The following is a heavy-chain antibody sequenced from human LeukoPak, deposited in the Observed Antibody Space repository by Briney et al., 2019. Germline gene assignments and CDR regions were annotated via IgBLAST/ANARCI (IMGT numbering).Heavy chain of an antibody. V-gene: IGHV3-23*01. J-gene: IGHJ4*02. Sequence: GGSLRLSCAASGFTFSSYAMSWVRQAPGKGLEWVSAISGSGGSTYYADSVKGRFTISGDNSKNTLYLQMNSLRAEDTAVYYRAKEQSSWGSGGYWGQGTLVTVSS. CDR2: ISGSGGST. CDR1: GFTFSSYA. CDR3: AKEQSSWGSGGY. D-gene: IGHD2-15*01.